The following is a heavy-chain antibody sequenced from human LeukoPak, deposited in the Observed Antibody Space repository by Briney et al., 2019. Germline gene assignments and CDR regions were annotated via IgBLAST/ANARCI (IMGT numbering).Heavy chain of an antibody. CDR3: AREVTDYYGSWSLDPLYYFDY. D-gene: IGHD3-10*01. V-gene: IGHV4-59*01. Sequence: PSETLSLTCTVSGGSISSYYWSWIRQPPGKGLEWIGYIYYSGSTNYNPSLKSRVTISVDTSKNQFSLKLSSVTAADTAVYYCAREVTDYYGSWSLDPLYYFDYWGQGTLVTVSS. J-gene: IGHJ4*02. CDR2: IYYSGST. CDR1: GGSISSYY.